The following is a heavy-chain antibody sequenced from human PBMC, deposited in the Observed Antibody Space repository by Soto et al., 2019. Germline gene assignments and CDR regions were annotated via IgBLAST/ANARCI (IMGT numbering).Heavy chain of an antibody. Sequence: QVQLQESGPGLVKPSETLSLTCTVSGGSISSYYWSWIRQPPGKGLEWIGYIYYSGSTNYNPSLKSRVTISVDTSKNQFSLKLSSVTAADTAVYYCARGYGSSWYRPLWYFDLWGRGTLVTVSS. CDR1: GGSISSYY. CDR2: IYYSGST. D-gene: IGHD6-13*01. CDR3: ARGYGSSWYRPLWYFDL. V-gene: IGHV4-59*01. J-gene: IGHJ2*01.